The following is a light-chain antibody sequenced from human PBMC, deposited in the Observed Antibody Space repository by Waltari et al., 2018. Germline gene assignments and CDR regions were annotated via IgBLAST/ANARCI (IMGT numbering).Light chain of an antibody. V-gene: IGKV1-6*01. Sequence: TCRARQGIRNDLGWYQQKPGKAPKLLIYAASSLQSGGPSRFSGSGSGTDFTLTISSLQPEDFATYYCLQDYNYPWTFGQGTKVEIK. CDR1: QGIRND. CDR3: LQDYNYPWT. J-gene: IGKJ1*01. CDR2: AAS.